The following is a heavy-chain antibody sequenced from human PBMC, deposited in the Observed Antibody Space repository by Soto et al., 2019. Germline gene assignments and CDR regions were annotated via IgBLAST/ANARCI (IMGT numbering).Heavy chain of an antibody. V-gene: IGHV3-23*01. CDR3: ATTVGATKFEDY. CDR1: GFNFTNHV. Sequence: EVQLLESGGALIQPTVSLRLSCSASGFNFTNHVINWVRQAPGKGLEWVSSISNSDDVGFYADSVRGRFIVSRDISTNSVFLQMNFLRVEDTALSYCATTVGATKFEDYWGQGPLVPVSS. D-gene: IGHD1-26*01. CDR2: ISNSDDVG. J-gene: IGHJ4*02.